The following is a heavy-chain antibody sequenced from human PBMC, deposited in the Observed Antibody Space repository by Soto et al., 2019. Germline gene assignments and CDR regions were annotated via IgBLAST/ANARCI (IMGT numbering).Heavy chain of an antibody. D-gene: IGHD1-1*01. CDR3: ARVANWNFDY. V-gene: IGHV3-53*04. CDR1: GFTVSSNY. Sequence: GGSLRLSCAASGFTVSSNYMSWVRQAPGKGLEWVSVIYSGGSTYYADSVKGRFTISRHNSKNTLYHQMNSLRAEDTAVYYCARVANWNFDYWGQGTLVTVSS. CDR2: IYSGGST. J-gene: IGHJ4*02.